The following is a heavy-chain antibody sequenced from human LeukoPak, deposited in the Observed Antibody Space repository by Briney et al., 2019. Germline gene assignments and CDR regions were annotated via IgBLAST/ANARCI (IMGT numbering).Heavy chain of an antibody. CDR1: GYTFTVYY. CDR3: ARNTKKSIAAAPQGY. V-gene: IGHV1-2*02. CDR2: INPNSGGT. J-gene: IGHJ4*02. Sequence: ASVKVSFKASGYTFTVYYMHWVRQAPGQGLEWMGWINPNSGGTNYAQKFQGRVTMTRDTSISTAYMELSRLRSDDTAVYYCARNTKKSIAAAPQGYWGQGTLVTVSS. D-gene: IGHD6-13*01.